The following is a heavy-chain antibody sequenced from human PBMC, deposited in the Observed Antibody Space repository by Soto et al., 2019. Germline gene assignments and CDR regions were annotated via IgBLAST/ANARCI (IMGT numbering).Heavy chain of an antibody. Sequence: EVQLVESGGGVVKPGGSLRLSCAASGFTFNIYDMNWVRQAPGKGLEWVPSITSSSTYIYYADSLKGRITIPRDNAKNTRFLQINSPRPDETAVYYCVRSGATGLPRHCWFDAWGQGNLVTVSS. CDR3: VRSGATGLPRHCWFDA. CDR1: GFTFNIYD. CDR2: ITSSSTYI. J-gene: IGHJ5*02. D-gene: IGHD1-26*01. V-gene: IGHV3-21*01.